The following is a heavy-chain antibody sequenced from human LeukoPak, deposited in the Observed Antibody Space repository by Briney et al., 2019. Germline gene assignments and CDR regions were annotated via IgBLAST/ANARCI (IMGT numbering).Heavy chain of an antibody. CDR1: GGTFSSYA. D-gene: IGHD5-24*01. Sequence: AASVKVSCEASGGTFSSYAISWVRQAPGQGLEWMGRIIPILGIANYAQKFQGRVTITADKSTSTAYMELSSLRSEDTAVYYCARDSGYNLEWACFDYWGQGTLVTVSS. V-gene: IGHV1-69*04. CDR3: ARDSGYNLEWACFDY. CDR2: IIPILGIA. J-gene: IGHJ4*02.